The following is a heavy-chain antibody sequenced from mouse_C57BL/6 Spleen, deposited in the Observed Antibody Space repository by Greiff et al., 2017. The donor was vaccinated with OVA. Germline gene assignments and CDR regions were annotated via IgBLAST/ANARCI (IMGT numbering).Heavy chain of an antibody. CDR3: ARLYGNYEWFAY. D-gene: IGHD2-1*01. CDR2: IDPSDSYP. V-gene: IGHV1-50*01. Sequence: VQLQQPGAELVKPGASVKLSCKASGYTFTSYWMQWVKQRPGQGLEWIGEIDPSDSYPNYNQKFKGKATLTVYTSSSTAYMQLRSLTSEDSAGYYCARLYGNYEWFAYWGQGTLVTVSA. J-gene: IGHJ3*01. CDR1: GYTFTSYW.